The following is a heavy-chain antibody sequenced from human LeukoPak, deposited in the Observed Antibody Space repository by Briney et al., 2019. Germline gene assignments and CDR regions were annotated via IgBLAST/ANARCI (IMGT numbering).Heavy chain of an antibody. J-gene: IGHJ4*02. Sequence: GGSLRLSCAASGFTFSSYGMHWVRQAPGKGLEWVAFIRYDGSNKYYADSVKGRFTISRDNSKNTLYLQMNSLRAEDTAVYYCAKGGPVGPRLRFDYWGQGTLVTVSS. CDR3: AKGGPVGPRLRFDY. CDR2: IRYDGSNK. D-gene: IGHD1-26*01. CDR1: GFTFSSYG. V-gene: IGHV3-30*02.